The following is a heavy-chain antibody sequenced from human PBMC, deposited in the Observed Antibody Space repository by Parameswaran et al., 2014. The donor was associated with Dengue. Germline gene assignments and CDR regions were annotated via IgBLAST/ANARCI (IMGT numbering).Heavy chain of an antibody. CDR2: IIPIFGTA. Sequence: WVRQAPGQGLEWMGGIIPIFGTANYAQKFQGRVTITADESTSTAYMELSSLRSEDTAVYYCARGEMTTVTTARDGYYYYGMDVWGQGTTVTVSS. J-gene: IGHJ6*02. CDR3: ARGEMTTVTTARDGYYYYGMDV. D-gene: IGHD4-17*01. V-gene: IGHV1-69*01.